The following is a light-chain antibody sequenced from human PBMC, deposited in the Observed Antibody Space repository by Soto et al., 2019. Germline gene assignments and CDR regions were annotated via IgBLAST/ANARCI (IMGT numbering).Light chain of an antibody. V-gene: IGLV2-23*01. CDR3: CSFAGSNSGV. CDR1: SGDVGTYDL. Sequence: QSALTQPASVSGSPGQSITISCTGTSGDVGTYDLVSWYQHHPGAAPKLMIYEATRRPSGISNRFSGSKSGNTASLTISGLQAEDEGAYYCCSFAGSNSGVFGGGTKVTVL. CDR2: EAT. J-gene: IGLJ3*02.